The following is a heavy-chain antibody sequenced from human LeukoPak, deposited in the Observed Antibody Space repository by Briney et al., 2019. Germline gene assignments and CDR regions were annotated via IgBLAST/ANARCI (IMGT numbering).Heavy chain of an antibody. J-gene: IGHJ3*02. CDR3: AKDRVHDAFDI. CDR2: IWYDGSNK. V-gene: IGHV3-30*02. Sequence: PGGSLRLSRAASGFTFSSYGMHWVRQAPGKGLEWVAVIWYDGSNKYYADSVKGRFTISRDNSKNTLYLQMNSLRAEDTAVYYCAKDRVHDAFDIWGQGTMVTVSS. CDR1: GFTFSSYG.